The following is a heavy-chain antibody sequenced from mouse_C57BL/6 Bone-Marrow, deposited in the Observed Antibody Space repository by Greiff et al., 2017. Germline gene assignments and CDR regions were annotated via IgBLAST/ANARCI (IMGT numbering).Heavy chain of an antibody. CDR2: IRNKANGYTT. D-gene: IGHD3-3*01. J-gene: IGHJ3*01. CDR3: ASGSRAWFAY. V-gene: IGHV7-3*02. Sequence: EVQLVESGGGLVQPGGSLRLSCATSGFTFTDYYMSWVRQPPGKALEWLGFIRNKANGYTTEYSASVKGRFTISRDNSQSILYLQMNTRRAEDSATDYCASGSRAWFAYWGQGTLVTVSA. CDR1: GFTFTDYY.